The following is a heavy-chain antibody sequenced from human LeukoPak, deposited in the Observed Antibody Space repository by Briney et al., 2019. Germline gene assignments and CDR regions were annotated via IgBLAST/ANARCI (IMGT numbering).Heavy chain of an antibody. CDR3: ARSQGTIPDSVPLDI. D-gene: IGHD5/OR15-5a*01. Sequence: PGGSLRLSCAASGFTFSSYNMNWVRQAPGKGLEWVSSLSTSSSYIYYADSLKGRFTISRDNAKNSLYLQMNSLRAEDTAVYYCARSQGTIPDSVPLDIWGQGTMVTVSS. V-gene: IGHV3-21*01. CDR1: GFTFSSYN. CDR2: LSTSSSYI. J-gene: IGHJ3*02.